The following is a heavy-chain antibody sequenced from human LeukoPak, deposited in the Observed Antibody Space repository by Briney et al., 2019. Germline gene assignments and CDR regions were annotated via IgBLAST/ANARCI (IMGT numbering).Heavy chain of an antibody. CDR2: SWDKANSYTT. V-gene: IGHV3-72*01. J-gene: IGHJ4*02. Sequence: PGGSLRHSCAASGFTFSDHYMDWVRQAPGKGLEWVARSWDKANSYTTEYAASVKGRFTISRDDSKNSLYLEMNSLETEDTAVYYRARRATGHYYPFDHWGQGTLVTVSS. D-gene: IGHD3-10*01. CDR3: ARRATGHYYPFDH. CDR1: GFTFSDHY.